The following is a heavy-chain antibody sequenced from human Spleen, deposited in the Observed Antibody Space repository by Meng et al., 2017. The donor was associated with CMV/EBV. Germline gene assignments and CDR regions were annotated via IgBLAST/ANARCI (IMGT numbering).Heavy chain of an antibody. CDR1: GYTFIAYY. J-gene: IGHJ6*02. CDR2: INPDSGGT. CDR3: ARDYFTRMGDSSAWYALRYGMDV. Sequence: ASVKVSCKASGYTFIAYYIHWVRQAPGQGLEWMGWINPDSGGTSYAQNFQGRVTMTRDTSIRTAYLELSRLRSEDTAVYYCARDYFTRMGDSSAWYALRYGMDVWGQGTTVTVSS. V-gene: IGHV1-2*02. D-gene: IGHD6-13*01.